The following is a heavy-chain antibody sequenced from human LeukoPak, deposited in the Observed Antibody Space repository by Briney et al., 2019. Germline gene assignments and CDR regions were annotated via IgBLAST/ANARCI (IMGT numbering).Heavy chain of an antibody. V-gene: IGHV1-18*01. CDR2: ISPYNGNR. Sequence: ASVKASYKASGYTFTKYGITWVRQAPGPGLEWMGWISPYNGNRNYAQKLQDRVTMATDTSTSTAYMELRSLRSDDTAVYYCARGRGVYASSSTTFDYWGQGTLVTVSS. D-gene: IGHD6-6*01. CDR3: ARGRGVYASSSTTFDY. CDR1: GYTFTKYG. J-gene: IGHJ4*02.